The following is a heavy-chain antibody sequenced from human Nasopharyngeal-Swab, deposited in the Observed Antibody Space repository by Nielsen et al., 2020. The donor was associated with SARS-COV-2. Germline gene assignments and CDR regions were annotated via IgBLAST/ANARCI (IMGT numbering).Heavy chain of an antibody. Sequence: KVSCKGSGYSFTSYWISWVRQMPGKGLEWMGIIYPGDSDTRYSPSFEGQVTISADKSISTAYLQWSSLKASDTAMYYCARQRQYCSGGSCYSKWFDPWGQGTLVTVSS. CDR2: IYPGDSDT. V-gene: IGHV5-51*01. D-gene: IGHD2-15*01. CDR1: GYSFTSYW. J-gene: IGHJ5*02. CDR3: ARQRQYCSGGSCYSKWFDP.